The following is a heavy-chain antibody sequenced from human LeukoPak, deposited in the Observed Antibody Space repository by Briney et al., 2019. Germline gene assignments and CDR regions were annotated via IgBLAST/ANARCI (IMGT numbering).Heavy chain of an antibody. J-gene: IGHJ6*03. CDR2: IYYSGST. V-gene: IGHV4-39*01. CDR1: GGSISSSSYY. CDR3: ARHIGGRYYYYYMDV. Sequence: SETLSLTCTVSGGSISSSSYYWGWIRQPPGKGLKWIGSIYYSGSTYYNPSLKSRVTISVDTSKNQFPLKLSSVTAADTAVYYCARHIGGRYYYYYMDVWGKGTTVTISS. D-gene: IGHD3-16*02.